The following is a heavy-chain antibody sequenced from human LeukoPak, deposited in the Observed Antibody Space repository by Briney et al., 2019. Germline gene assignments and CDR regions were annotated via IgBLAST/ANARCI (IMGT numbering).Heavy chain of an antibody. D-gene: IGHD6-19*01. V-gene: IGHV4-34*01. Sequence: SETLSLTCAVYGGSFSGYSWSWIRQPPGKGLEWIGEINHSGITNYNPSPKSRVTISVDTSKNQFSLKLSSVTAADTAVYYCAREPGYSSDFLDWGQGTLVTVSS. J-gene: IGHJ4*02. CDR3: AREPGYSSDFLD. CDR1: GGSFSGYS. CDR2: INHSGIT.